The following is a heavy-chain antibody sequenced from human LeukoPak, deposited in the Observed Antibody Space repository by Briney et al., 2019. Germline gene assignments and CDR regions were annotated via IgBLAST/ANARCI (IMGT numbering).Heavy chain of an antibody. CDR2: ISYDGSNK. CDR3: ARDPQNYYGSGSYYPAYYYYYGMDV. V-gene: IGHV3-30-3*01. D-gene: IGHD3-10*01. CDR1: GFTFSSYA. J-gene: IGHJ6*02. Sequence: GGFLRPSFAASGFTFSSYAMHWVRPAPGKGLEWVAVISYDGSNKYYADSVKGRFTISRDNSKNTLYLQMNSLRAEDTAVYYCARDPQNYYGSGSYYPAYYYYYGMDVWGQGTTVTVSS.